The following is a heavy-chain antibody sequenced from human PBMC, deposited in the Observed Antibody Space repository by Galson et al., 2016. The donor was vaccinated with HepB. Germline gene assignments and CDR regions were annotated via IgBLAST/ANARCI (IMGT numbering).Heavy chain of an antibody. CDR1: GSSISSGSYY. D-gene: IGHD5-18*01. J-gene: IGHJ4*02. CDR2: IHTTGST. V-gene: IGHV4-61*02. CDR3: AGHRGNGYFHDY. Sequence: TLSLTCTVSGSSISSGSYYWSWIRQPAGKGLGGLGWIGRIHTTGSTNYNPSLKSRVTISVDTSKNQFSLNLNSVTAADTAVYYCAGHRGNGYFHDYWGRGTLVIVSS.